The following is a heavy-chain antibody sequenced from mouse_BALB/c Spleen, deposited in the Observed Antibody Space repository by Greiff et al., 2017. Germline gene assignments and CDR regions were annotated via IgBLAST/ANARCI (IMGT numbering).Heavy chain of an antibody. J-gene: IGHJ1*01. CDR3: ARADYGSSLYWYFDG. V-gene: IGHV3-2*02. CDR2: ISYSGST. Sequence: EVMLVESGPGLVKPSQSLSLTCTVTGYSITSDYAWNWIRQFPGNKLEWMGYISYSGSTSYNPSLKSRISITRDTSKNQFFLQLNSVTTEDTATYYCARADYGSSLYWYFDGWGAGTTVTVSS. D-gene: IGHD1-1*01. CDR1: GYSITSDYA.